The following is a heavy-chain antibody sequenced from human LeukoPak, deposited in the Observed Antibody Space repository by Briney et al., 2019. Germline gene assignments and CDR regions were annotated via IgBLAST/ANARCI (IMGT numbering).Heavy chain of an antibody. CDR1: GFTFSSYA. V-gene: IGHV3-30-3*01. CDR3: ARDGYFDY. Sequence: GGSLRLSCAASGFTFSSYAMHWVRQAPGKGLEWVAVISYDGSNKYYVDSVKGRFTISRDNSKNTLYLQMNSLRAEDTAVYYCARDGYFDYWGREPWSPSPQ. CDR2: ISYDGSNK. J-gene: IGHJ4*02.